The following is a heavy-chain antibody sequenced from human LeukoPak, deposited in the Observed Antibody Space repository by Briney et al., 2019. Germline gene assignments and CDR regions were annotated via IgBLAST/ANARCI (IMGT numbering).Heavy chain of an antibody. CDR1: GGSIVSDGYC. CDR3: AREINWYFDL. D-gene: IGHD5-24*01. CDR2: IYYSGST. Sequence: SQTLSLTCSVSGGSIVSDGYCWTWIRQPPGKGLEWIGSIYYSGSTYYNPSLKSRVTISVDTSKNQFSLKLSSVTAADTAVYYCAREINWYFDLWGRGTLVTVSS. J-gene: IGHJ2*01. V-gene: IGHV4-30-2*03.